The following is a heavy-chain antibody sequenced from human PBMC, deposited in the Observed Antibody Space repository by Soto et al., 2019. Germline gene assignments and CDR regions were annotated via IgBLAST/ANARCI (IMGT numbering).Heavy chain of an antibody. J-gene: IGHJ4*02. CDR1: GYTFTIYD. V-gene: IGHV1-46*01. D-gene: IGHD2-8*01. Sequence: EASVKVSCKASGYTFTIYDIHWVRQAPGQGLEWMGMINPSGGSTDYAQKFQGRVTMTTDTSTTTVYMELSSLRSDDTAVYYCARPPFPGCINGVCYPCDHWGQGTLVTVSS. CDR3: ARPPFPGCINGVCYPCDH. CDR2: INPSGGST.